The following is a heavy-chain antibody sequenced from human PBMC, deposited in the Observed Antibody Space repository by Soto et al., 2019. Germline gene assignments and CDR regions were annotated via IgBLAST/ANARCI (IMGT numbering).Heavy chain of an antibody. V-gene: IGHV3-23*01. CDR2: ISGDGFTT. J-gene: IGHJ5*02. CDR1: GFIFNTHG. D-gene: IGHD6-19*01. CDR3: AKDSIAVAGDVWFDP. Sequence: GGSLRLSCTASGFIFNTHGISWVRQTPGKGLEWVSAISGDGFTTDYADSVKGRFTISRDNTKNIVYLQMNSLRAEDTATYYCAKDSIAVAGDVWFDPRGQGTLVTVSS.